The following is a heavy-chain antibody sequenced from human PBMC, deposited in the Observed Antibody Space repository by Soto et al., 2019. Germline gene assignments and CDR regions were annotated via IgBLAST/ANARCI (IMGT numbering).Heavy chain of an antibody. Sequence: QMQLVQSGPEVKKPGTSVKVSCKASGFTFTSSAVQWVRQARGQRLEWIGCIVVGSGNTNYAQKFQERVTITRDMSTSTAYMELSSLRSEDTAVYYCAADFGITRYYYYGMDVWGQGTTVTVSS. CDR3: AADFGITRYYYYGMDV. CDR1: GFTFTSSA. D-gene: IGHD3-3*01. J-gene: IGHJ6*02. CDR2: IVVGSGNT. V-gene: IGHV1-58*01.